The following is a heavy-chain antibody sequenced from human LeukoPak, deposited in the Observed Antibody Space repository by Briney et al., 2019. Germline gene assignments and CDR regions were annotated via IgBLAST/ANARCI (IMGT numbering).Heavy chain of an antibody. CDR2: IYYSGST. CDR3: AGPLYSGSYDAFNI. J-gene: IGHJ3*02. Sequence: PSETLSLTCTVSGGSISSYYWSWIRQPPGKGLEWIGYIYYSGSTNYNPSLKSRVTISVDTSKNQFSLKLSSVTAAGTAVYYCAGPLYSGSYDAFNIWGQGTMVTVSS. D-gene: IGHD1-26*01. CDR1: GGSISSYY. V-gene: IGHV4-59*01.